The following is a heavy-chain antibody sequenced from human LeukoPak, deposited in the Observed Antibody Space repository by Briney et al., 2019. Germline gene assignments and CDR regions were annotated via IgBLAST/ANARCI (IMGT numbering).Heavy chain of an antibody. CDR1: GFTFDDYA. CDR2: ISWNSGSI. J-gene: IGHJ6*02. V-gene: IGHV3-9*01. Sequence: GGSLRLSCAASGFTFDDYAMHWVRQAPGKGLEWVSGISWNSGSIGYADSVKGRFTISRDNAKNSLYLQMNSLRAEDTALYYCAKDDDRAAMDVWGQGTTVTVSS. CDR3: AKDDDRAAMDV. D-gene: IGHD3-22*01.